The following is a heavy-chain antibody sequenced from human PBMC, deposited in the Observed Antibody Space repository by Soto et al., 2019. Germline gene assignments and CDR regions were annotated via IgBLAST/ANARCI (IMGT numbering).Heavy chain of an antibody. CDR2: IYYTGSS. J-gene: IGHJ6*03. D-gene: IGHD3-3*01. Sequence: QVQLQESGPGLVKPSQALSLTCSVSGGSISNGTFFWTWIRQPPGKGLEWIGYIYYTGSSSYMPSLKSRLIISLDTSKNQFSLKLSSVTAADTAVYYCARLGRSWSGFNYMDVWGRGTTVTVSS. CDR1: GGSISNGTFF. V-gene: IGHV4-31*03. CDR3: ARLGRSWSGFNYMDV.